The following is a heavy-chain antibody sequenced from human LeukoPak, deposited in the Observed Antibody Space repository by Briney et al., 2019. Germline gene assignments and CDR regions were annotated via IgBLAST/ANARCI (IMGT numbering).Heavy chain of an antibody. CDR2: TWYDGSNI. V-gene: IGHV3-33*01. J-gene: IGHJ3*02. Sequence: GGSLRLPCAASGFSFSEHGMHWVRQAPGKGPEWVTVTWYDGSNIHYADSVKGRFTISRDNSKNTVFLEMNSLRAEDTAVYHCARDRYFGSDGFDIWGQGTMVIVSS. CDR1: GFSFSEHG. CDR3: ARDRYFGSDGFDI. D-gene: IGHD3-10*01.